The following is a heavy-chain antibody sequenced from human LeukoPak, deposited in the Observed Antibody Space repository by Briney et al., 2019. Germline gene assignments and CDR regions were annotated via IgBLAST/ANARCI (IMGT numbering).Heavy chain of an antibody. D-gene: IGHD5-18*01. CDR2: IYDDGGT. CDR1: GFTVSSTL. V-gene: IGHV3-53*05. Sequence: GGSLRLSCIVSGFTVSSTLMDWVRQAPGKGLEWVSVIYDDGGTVYADSVKGRFTISRDTSNNMVYLQMNNLRAEDSAVYYCARDRAGRQLWVEFDLWGQGTLVTVSS. J-gene: IGHJ5*02. CDR3: ARDRAGRQLWVEFDL.